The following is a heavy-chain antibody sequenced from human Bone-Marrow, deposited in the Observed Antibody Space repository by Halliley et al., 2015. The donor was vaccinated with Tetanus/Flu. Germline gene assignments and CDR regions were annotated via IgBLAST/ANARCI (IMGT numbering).Heavy chain of an antibody. D-gene: IGHD3-10*01. J-gene: IGHJ4*01. CDR1: GFTFSTYA. CDR2: ILGRGDRT. CDR3: AKRVHYGTDLG. Sequence: SLRLSCAASGFTFSTYAMDWVRQAPGKGLEWVSAILGRGDRTYYADSVKGRFTISRDNSKDTLYLQMNSLRAEDTAVYYCAKRVHYGTDLGWGEGTLVTVSS. V-gene: IGHV3-23*01.